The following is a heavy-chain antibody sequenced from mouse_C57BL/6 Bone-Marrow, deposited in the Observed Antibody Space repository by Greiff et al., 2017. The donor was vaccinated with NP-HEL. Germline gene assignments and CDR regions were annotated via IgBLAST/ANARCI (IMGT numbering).Heavy chain of an antibody. CDR1: GFTFSDYG. CDR3: ASYDGPWFAY. J-gene: IGHJ3*01. V-gene: IGHV5-17*01. Sequence: EVMLVASGGGLVKPGGSLKLSCAASGFTFSDYGMHWVRQDPETGLEWVAYISSGSSTIYYADTVKGRFPISRDNAKNTLFLQMTSLRSEDTAMYYCASYDGPWFAYWGQGTLVTVSA. CDR2: ISSGSSTI. D-gene: IGHD2-3*01.